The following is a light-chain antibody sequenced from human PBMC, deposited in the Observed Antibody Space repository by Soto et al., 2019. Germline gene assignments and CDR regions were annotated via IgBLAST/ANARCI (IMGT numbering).Light chain of an antibody. J-gene: IGKJ5*01. V-gene: IGKV2D-29*02. CDR1: QSLLHITGETF. CDR3: MQSTQLPPT. Sequence: DVVMTQTPLSLSVAPGQPASIYCKSSQSLLHITGETFLFWYLQKPGKSPQLLIYEVSTRVSGVPDRFSGSGSGTDFTLEISRVETDDVGIYYCMQSTQLPPTFGQGTLLG. CDR2: EVS.